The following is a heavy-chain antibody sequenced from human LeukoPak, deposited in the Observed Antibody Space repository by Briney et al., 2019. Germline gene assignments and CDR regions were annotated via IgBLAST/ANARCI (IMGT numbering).Heavy chain of an antibody. Sequence: GASVKVSCKTSGYSFAIYQMHWVRQAPGQGLEGMGVINPTDGTTTHAQKFQGRVTMTRDTSTSTVYMELSSLRSEDTAVYFCARDRGVVPAAILDYWGQGTLVTVSS. CDR1: GYSFAIYQ. D-gene: IGHD2-2*01. J-gene: IGHJ4*02. CDR3: ARDRGVVPAAILDY. V-gene: IGHV1-46*01. CDR2: INPTDGTT.